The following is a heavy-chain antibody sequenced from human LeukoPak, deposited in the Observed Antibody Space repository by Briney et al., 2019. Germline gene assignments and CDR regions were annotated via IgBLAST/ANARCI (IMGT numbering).Heavy chain of an antibody. CDR2: IYYSGST. J-gene: IGHJ3*02. D-gene: IGHD3-22*01. V-gene: IGHV4-39*07. CDR1: GGSISSSSYY. Sequence: SETLSLTCTVSGGSISSSSYYWGWIRQPPGKGLEWIGSIYYSGSTYYNPSLKSRVTISVDTSKNQFSLKLSSVTAADTAVYYCARGPYDYYDSRDDAFDIWGQGTMVTVSS. CDR3: ARGPYDYYDSRDDAFDI.